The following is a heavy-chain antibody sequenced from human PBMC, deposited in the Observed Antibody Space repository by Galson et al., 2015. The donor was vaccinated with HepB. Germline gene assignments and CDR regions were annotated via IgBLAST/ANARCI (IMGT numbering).Heavy chain of an antibody. Sequence: SLRLSCAASGFTFSNYGMNWVRQAPGKGLAWASYISSSSSRIYYADSVKGRFTIARDNAKNSLYLQMNSLRAEDTAVYYCARAHRRDGYNFEYYFDYCGQGTLVTVSS. D-gene: IGHD5-24*01. CDR3: ARAHRRDGYNFEYYFDY. CDR1: GFTFSNYG. J-gene: IGHJ4*02. V-gene: IGHV3-48*04. CDR2: ISSSSSRI.